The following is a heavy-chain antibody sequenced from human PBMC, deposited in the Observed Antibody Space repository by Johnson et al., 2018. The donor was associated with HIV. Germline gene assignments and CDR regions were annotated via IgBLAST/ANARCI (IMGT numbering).Heavy chain of an antibody. Sequence: VQLVESGGGVVQPGGSLRLSCVASGFTFSNYWMSWVRQAPGKGLEWVSVIYSGGSTYHADSVKGRFTISRDNSKNTLYLQMNSLRAEDTAVYYCAGPDYGDRGGAFDIWGQGTMVTVSS. CDR3: AGPDYGDRGGAFDI. CDR1: GFTFSNYW. J-gene: IGHJ3*02. CDR2: IYSGGST. D-gene: IGHD4-17*01. V-gene: IGHV3-66*04.